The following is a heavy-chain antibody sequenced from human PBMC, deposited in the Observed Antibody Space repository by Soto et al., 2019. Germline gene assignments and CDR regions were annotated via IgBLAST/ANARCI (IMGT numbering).Heavy chain of an antibody. Sequence: SGPTLVNPTQTLTLTCTFSGFSLSTSGVGVGWIRQPPGKALEWLALIYWNDDKRYSPSLKSRLTITKDTSKNQVVLTMTNMDPVDTATYYCAHRLPPVVPAAAGYVWFDPWGQGTLVTVSS. D-gene: IGHD2-2*01. CDR1: GFSLSTSGVG. CDR2: IYWNDDK. J-gene: IGHJ5*02. V-gene: IGHV2-5*01. CDR3: AHRLPPVVPAAAGYVWFDP.